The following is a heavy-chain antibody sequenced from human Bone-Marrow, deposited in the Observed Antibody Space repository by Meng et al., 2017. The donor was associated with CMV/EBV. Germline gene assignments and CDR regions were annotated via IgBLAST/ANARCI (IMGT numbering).Heavy chain of an antibody. CDR2: INPNSGGT. V-gene: IGHV1-2*02. D-gene: IGHD2-2*01. CDR1: GYTFTGYY. J-gene: IGHJ6*02. CDR3: ARCNTSCSATLYYYYGMDV. Sequence: ASVKVSCKASGYTFTGYYMHWVRQAPGQGLEWMGWINPNSGGTNYAQKFQGRVTMTRDTSISTAYMELSRPRSDDTAVYYCARCNTSCSATLYYYYGMDVWGQATTATVSS.